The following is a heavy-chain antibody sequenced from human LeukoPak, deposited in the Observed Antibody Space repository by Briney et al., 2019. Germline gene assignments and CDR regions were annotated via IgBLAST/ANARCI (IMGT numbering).Heavy chain of an antibody. CDR3: ATRGYSSSWYHYYYYGMAV. CDR2: ISSSGSTI. Sequence: GGSLRLSRAASGFTFSSYEMNWVRQAPGKGLEWVSYISSSGSTIYYADSVKGRFTISRDNAKNSLYLQMNSLRAEDTAVYYCATRGYSSSWYHYYYYGMAVWGQGTTVTVSS. CDR1: GFTFSSYE. J-gene: IGHJ6*02. V-gene: IGHV3-48*03. D-gene: IGHD6-13*01.